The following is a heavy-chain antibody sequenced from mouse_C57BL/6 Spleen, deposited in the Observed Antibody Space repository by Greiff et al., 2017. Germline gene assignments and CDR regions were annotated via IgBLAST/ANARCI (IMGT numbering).Heavy chain of an antibody. J-gene: IGHJ1*03. CDR2: IDPSDSET. CDR1: GYTFTSYW. Sequence: VQLQQSGAELVRPGSSVKLSCKASGYTFTSYWMHWVKQRPIQGLEWIGNIDPSDSETHYNQKFKDKAILTVDKSSSTAYMQLSSLTSEDSAVYYCARELWLRRSYFDVWGTGTTVTVSS. V-gene: IGHV1-52*01. CDR3: ARELWLRRSYFDV. D-gene: IGHD2-2*01.